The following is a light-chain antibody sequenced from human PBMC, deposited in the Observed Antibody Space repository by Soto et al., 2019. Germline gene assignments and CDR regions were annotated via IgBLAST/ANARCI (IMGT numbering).Light chain of an antibody. CDR1: SSDVGGYNY. V-gene: IGLV2-8*01. Sequence: QSVLTQPPSASGSPGQSVTISCTGTSSDVGGYNYVSWYQQQPGKAPKLMIYEVSKRPSGVPDRFSGSKSGNTASLTVSGLQAEDEADYYCSSYAGSMVFGGGTKLTVL. CDR3: SSYAGSMV. J-gene: IGLJ2*01. CDR2: EVS.